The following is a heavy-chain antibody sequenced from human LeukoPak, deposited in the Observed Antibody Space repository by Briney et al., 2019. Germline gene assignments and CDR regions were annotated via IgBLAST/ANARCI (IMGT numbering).Heavy chain of an antibody. CDR2: ISWNSGSI. V-gene: IGHV3-9*01. J-gene: IGHJ6*02. CDR1: GFTFDDHA. Sequence: PGRSLRLSCAASGFTFDDHAMHWVRQAPGKGLEWVAGISWNSGSIGYADSVKGRFTISRDNAKNSLYLQMNSLRAEDTALYYCAKDKSSSSWYYYYYGMDVWGQGTTVTVSS. D-gene: IGHD6-13*01. CDR3: AKDKSSSSWYYYYYGMDV.